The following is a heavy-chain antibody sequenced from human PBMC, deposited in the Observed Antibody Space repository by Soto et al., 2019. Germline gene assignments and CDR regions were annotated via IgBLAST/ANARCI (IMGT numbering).Heavy chain of an antibody. CDR2: IFHDGSNK. CDR3: ARPFSSGWYGDFDF. Sequence: GGSLRLSCEGSGFLFHGYIMHWVRQAPGKGLEWVARIFHDGSNKDYVDSVKGRFTISRDNSKKTMYLQMSSLRAEDTAVYYCARPFSSGWYGDFDFWGQGTLVTVSS. CDR1: GFLFHGYI. D-gene: IGHD6-19*01. V-gene: IGHV3-30*03. J-gene: IGHJ4*02.